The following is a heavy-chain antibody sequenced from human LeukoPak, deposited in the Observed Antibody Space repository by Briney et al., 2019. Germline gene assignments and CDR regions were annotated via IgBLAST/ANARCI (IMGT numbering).Heavy chain of an antibody. CDR2: IKEVGGEK. V-gene: IGHV3-7*05. CDR3: ARDSSAALDM. D-gene: IGHD3-22*01. CDR1: APTLSSHW. J-gene: IGHJ3*02. Sequence: TGGSLTLSRAPAAPTLSSHWMSWVRQPPGKGLEWVGNIKEVGGEKYYVDSVKGRFNMSRDNAKKSLDLQVNNLRAEDTAVYYCARDSSAALDMWGQGTMVTVSS.